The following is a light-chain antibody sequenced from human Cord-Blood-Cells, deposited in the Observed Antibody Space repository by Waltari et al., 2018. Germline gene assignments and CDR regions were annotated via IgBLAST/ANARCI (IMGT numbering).Light chain of an antibody. CDR1: AVPKQY. V-gene: IGLV3-25*03. CDR3: QSADSSGTYVV. Sequence: SHELTQPPSVSVSPGQTARITCSGDAVPKQYAYWYQQKPGQAPVLVIYKDSERPSGIPERFSGSSSGTTVTLTISGVQAEDEADYYCQSADSSGTYVVFGGGTKLTVL. CDR2: KDS. J-gene: IGLJ2*01.